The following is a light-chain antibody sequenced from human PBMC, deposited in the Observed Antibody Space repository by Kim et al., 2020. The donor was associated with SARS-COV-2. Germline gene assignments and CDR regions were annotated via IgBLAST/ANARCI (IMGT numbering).Light chain of an antibody. CDR3: QKYDRAPRT. CDR1: QAISNC. V-gene: IGKV1-27*01. Sequence: ASVGDRVTITCRASQAISNCLAWYQQKPGTVPKLLVDAASALQSGVSSRFSGSGSGTDFTLTISSLQPEDVATYYCQKYDRAPRTFGQGTKVDIK. J-gene: IGKJ1*01. CDR2: AAS.